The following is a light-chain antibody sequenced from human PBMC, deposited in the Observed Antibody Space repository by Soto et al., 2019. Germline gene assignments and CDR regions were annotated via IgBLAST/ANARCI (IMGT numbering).Light chain of an antibody. CDR2: LAA. CDR1: ETISKY. V-gene: IGKV1-39*01. J-gene: IGKJ5*01. Sequence: DIQMTQSPASLSAFVGERVTITCRASETISKYLTWYQQRPGKAPKLMIYLAAILQSGVPSRFGGSGSGTDVTLTTNSFQPDDSAPYSCQQSDEPPLTFGKRTRLDIQ. CDR3: QQSDEPPLT.